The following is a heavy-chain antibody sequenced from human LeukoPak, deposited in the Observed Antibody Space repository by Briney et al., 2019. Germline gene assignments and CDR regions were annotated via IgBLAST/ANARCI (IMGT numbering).Heavy chain of an antibody. D-gene: IGHD6-13*01. CDR3: ARRVEGIAGNWFDP. J-gene: IGHJ5*02. Sequence: ASVKVSCKASGYTFTSYGISWVRQAPGQGLEWMGWISAYNGNTNYAQKLQGRVTMTTDTSTSTAYVELRSLRSDDTAVYYCARRVEGIAGNWFDPWGQGTLVTVSS. V-gene: IGHV1-18*01. CDR1: GYTFTSYG. CDR2: ISAYNGNT.